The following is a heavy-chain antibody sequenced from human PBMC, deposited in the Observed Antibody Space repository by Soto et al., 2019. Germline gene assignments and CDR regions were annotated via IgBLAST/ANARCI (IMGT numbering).Heavy chain of an antibody. CDR1: GGSVSSGSYY. J-gene: IGHJ6*02. CDR2: IYYSGST. D-gene: IGHD6-6*01. CDR3: ARAVLWQLGGMDV. Sequence: SETLSLTCTVSGGSVSSGSYYWSWIRQPPGKGLEWIGYIYYSGSTNYNPSLKSRVTISVDTSNNQFSLKLSSVTAADTAVYYCARAVLWQLGGMDVWGQGTTVTVSS. V-gene: IGHV4-61*01.